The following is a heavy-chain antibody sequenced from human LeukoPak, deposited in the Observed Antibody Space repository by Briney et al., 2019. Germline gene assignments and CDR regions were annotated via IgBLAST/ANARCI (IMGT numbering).Heavy chain of an antibody. V-gene: IGHV4-61*02. CDR3: ARKAAAGPYGY. CDR1: GGSISSGSYY. D-gene: IGHD6-13*01. J-gene: IGHJ4*02. CDR2: IYTSGST. Sequence: PSQTLSLTCTVSGGSISSGSYYWSWIRQPAGKGLEWIGRIYTSGSTTYNPSLKSRVTISVDTSKNHFSLKLSSVTAADTAVYYCARKAAAGPYGYWGQGTLVTVSS.